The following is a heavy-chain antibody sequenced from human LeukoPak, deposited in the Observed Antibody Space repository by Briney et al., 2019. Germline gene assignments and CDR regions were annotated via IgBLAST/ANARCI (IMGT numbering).Heavy chain of an antibody. D-gene: IGHD4-17*01. J-gene: IGHJ6*03. CDR2: IKQDGSEK. Sequence: GGSLRLSCAASGFTFSSYWMSWVRQAPGKGLEWVANIKQDGSEKYYVDSVMGRFTISRDNAKNSLYLQMNSLRAEDTAVYYCARDNYGDYVIYYYYYMDVWGKGTTVTVSS. V-gene: IGHV3-7*01. CDR3: ARDNYGDYVIYYYYYMDV. CDR1: GFTFSSYW.